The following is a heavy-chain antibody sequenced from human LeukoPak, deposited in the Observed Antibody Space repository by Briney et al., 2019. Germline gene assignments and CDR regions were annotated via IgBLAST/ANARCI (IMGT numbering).Heavy chain of an antibody. CDR1: GYTFTVYY. V-gene: IGHV1-2*02. D-gene: IGHD3-10*01. Sequence: ASVKVSCKASGYTFTVYYLHWVRQAPGQGLEWMGSINPNNGGTNYAQRFQGGVTLTRDTSISTDYMELGSLRSDDTAVYYCARVRDSSGSYFPYWGQGTLVTVSS. J-gene: IGHJ4*02. CDR2: INPNNGGT. CDR3: ARVRDSSGSYFPY.